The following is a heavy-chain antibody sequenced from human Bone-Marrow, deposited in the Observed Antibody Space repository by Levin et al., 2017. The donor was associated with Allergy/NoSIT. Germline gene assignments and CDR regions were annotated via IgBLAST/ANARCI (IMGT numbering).Heavy chain of an antibody. CDR1: GGSFSGYY. Sequence: GSLRLSCAVYGGSFSGYYWSWIRQSPGKGLEWIGEMNDSGSTNNNPSLKSRVTMSVDTSKNQFSLKLRSVTAADKAVYYCGRSAGTVDYWGQGTLVTVAS. CDR2: MNDSGST. D-gene: IGHD6-13*01. V-gene: IGHV4-34*01. CDR3: GRSAGTVDY. J-gene: IGHJ4*02.